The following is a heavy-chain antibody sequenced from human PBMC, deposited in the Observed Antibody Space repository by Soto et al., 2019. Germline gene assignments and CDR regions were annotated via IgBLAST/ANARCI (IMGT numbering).Heavy chain of an antibody. J-gene: IGHJ5*02. V-gene: IGHV3-30-3*01. CDR3: ARDNDGGDYDNWFDP. D-gene: IGHD2-21*02. Sequence: QVQLVESGGGVVQPGRSLRLSCAASGFTFSSYAMHWVRQAPGKGLEWVAVISYDGSNKYYADSVKGRFTISRDNSKNTLYLQMNSLRAEDTAVYYCARDNDGGDYDNWFDPWGQGTLVTVSS. CDR2: ISYDGSNK. CDR1: GFTFSSYA.